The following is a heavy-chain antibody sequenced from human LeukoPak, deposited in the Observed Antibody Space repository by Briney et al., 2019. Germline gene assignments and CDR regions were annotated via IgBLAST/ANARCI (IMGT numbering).Heavy chain of an antibody. Sequence: PGGSLRLSCAASGFTFSNYAMSWVRQAPGKGLEWISSISSSSSYIYYADSVKGRFTISRGNAKNSLYLQMNSLRAGDTAVYYCARDQGAYCSGGSCTAFDIWGQGAMVTVS. CDR3: ARDQGAYCSGGSCTAFDI. J-gene: IGHJ3*02. D-gene: IGHD2-15*01. CDR1: GFTFSNYA. V-gene: IGHV3-21*01. CDR2: ISSSSSYI.